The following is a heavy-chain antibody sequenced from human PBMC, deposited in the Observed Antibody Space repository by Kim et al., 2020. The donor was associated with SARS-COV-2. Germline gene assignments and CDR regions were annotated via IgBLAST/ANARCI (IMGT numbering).Heavy chain of an antibody. J-gene: IGHJ4*02. CDR2: INPNSGGT. D-gene: IGHD6-13*01. CDR3: ARDAPYSSSWYSS. V-gene: IGHV1-2*02. Sequence: ASVKVSCKASGYTFTGYYMHWVRQAPGQGLEWMGWINPNSGGTNYAQKFQGRVTMTRDTSISTAYMELSRLRSDDTAVYYCARDAPYSSSWYSSWGQGTMVTVSS. CDR1: GYTFTGYY.